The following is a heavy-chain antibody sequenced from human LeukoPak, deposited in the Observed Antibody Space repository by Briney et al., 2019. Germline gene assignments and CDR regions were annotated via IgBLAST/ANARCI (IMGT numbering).Heavy chain of an antibody. J-gene: IGHJ4*02. CDR3: ASELQGASLLFDY. V-gene: IGHV3-30*02. D-gene: IGHD2-2*01. Sequence: GGSLRLSCAASGFTFSSYGMHWVRQAPGKGLEWVAFIRYDGSNKYYADSVKGRFTISRDNSKNTLYLQMNSLRAEDTAVYYCASELQGASLLFDYWGQGTLVTVSS. CDR2: IRYDGSNK. CDR1: GFTFSSYG.